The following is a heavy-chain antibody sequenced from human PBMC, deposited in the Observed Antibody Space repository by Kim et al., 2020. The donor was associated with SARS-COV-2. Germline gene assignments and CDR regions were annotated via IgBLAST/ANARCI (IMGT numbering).Heavy chain of an antibody. CDR3: ARDSAITIFGVVIINYYYGMDV. CDR2: ISSNGGST. J-gene: IGHJ6*02. D-gene: IGHD3-3*01. CDR1: GFTFSSYA. V-gene: IGHV3-64*01. Sequence: GGSLTLSCAASGFTFSSYAMHWVRQAPGKGLEYVSAISSNGGSTYYANSVKGRFTISRDNSKNTLYLQMGSLRAEDMAVYYCARDSAITIFGVVIINYYYGMDVWGQGTTVTVSS.